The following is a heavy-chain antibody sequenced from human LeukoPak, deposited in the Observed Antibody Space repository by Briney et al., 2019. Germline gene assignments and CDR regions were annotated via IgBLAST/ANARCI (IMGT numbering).Heavy chain of an antibody. CDR3: ARWGGDC. J-gene: IGHJ4*02. D-gene: IGHD3-16*01. CDR1: GFTFSSFG. V-gene: IGHV3-30-3*01. CDR2: ISYDGGNK. Sequence: GGSLRLSCAASGFTFSSFGMHWVRQAPGKGLEWVGVISYDGGNKYYADSVKGRFTVSRDNSKNTLYLQMNSLRAEDTAVYYCARWGGDCWGQGTLVTVSS.